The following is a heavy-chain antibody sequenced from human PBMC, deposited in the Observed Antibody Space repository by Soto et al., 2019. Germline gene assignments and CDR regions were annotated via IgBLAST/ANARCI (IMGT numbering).Heavy chain of an antibody. CDR2: INAGNGNT. CDR1: GYTFTSYA. Sequence: QVQLVQSGAEEQKPGASVQVSCKASGYTFTSYAMHWVRQAPGQRLEWMGWINAGNGNTKYSQKFQGRVTITWDTSASTAYMELSSLRSEDTAVYYCARAPGGSSSFVDYWGQGTLVTVSS. J-gene: IGHJ4*02. D-gene: IGHD6-6*01. V-gene: IGHV1-3*05. CDR3: ARAPGGSSSFVDY.